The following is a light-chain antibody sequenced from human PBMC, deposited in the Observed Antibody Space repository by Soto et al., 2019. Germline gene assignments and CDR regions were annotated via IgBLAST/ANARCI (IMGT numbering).Light chain of an antibody. V-gene: IGKV3-20*01. CDR3: HQYGSAPAWT. CDR1: QSISSSY. Sequence: EIVLTQYPGTLSLFPGERATLSCRASQSISSSYLAWYQQKPGQAPRLLIYGASSRATGIPDRFSGAGSATDFTLTISRLEPEDFAVYYCHQYGSAPAWTFGQGTKVEIK. CDR2: GAS. J-gene: IGKJ1*01.